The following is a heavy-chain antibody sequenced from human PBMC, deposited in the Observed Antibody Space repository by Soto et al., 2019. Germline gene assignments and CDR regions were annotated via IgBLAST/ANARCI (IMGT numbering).Heavy chain of an antibody. Sequence: SETLSLTCTVSGGSISSYYWSWIRQPPGKGLEWIGYIYYSGSTNYNPSLKSRVTISVDTSKNQFSLKLSSVTAADTAVYYCARVHSSHLCRYYYYYMDVWGKGTTVTVSS. V-gene: IGHV4-59*01. CDR1: GGSISSYY. J-gene: IGHJ6*03. CDR3: ARVHSSHLCRYYYYYMDV. CDR2: IYYSGST. D-gene: IGHD6-6*01.